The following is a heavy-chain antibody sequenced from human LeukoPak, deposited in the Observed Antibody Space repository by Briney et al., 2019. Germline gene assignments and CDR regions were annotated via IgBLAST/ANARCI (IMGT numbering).Heavy chain of an antibody. Sequence: SPTLSLTFAISGDSLSIKSAAWNWVRQSPSRGLEWLGRTYYRSKWHNDYAVSVKSRITVKPDTSMNQFSLQLYSVTPDDTAVYYCSRQEGGGMDVWGQGTTVTVSS. J-gene: IGHJ6*02. CDR1: GDSLSIKSAA. CDR2: TYYRSKWHN. V-gene: IGHV6-1*01. CDR3: SRQEGGGMDV. D-gene: IGHD3-16*01.